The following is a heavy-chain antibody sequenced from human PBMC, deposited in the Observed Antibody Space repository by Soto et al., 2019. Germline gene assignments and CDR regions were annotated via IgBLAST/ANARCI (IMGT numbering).Heavy chain of an antibody. CDR3: AKGSETVYRYYYYGMDV. J-gene: IGHJ6*02. CDR2: ISGSGGST. D-gene: IGHD6-25*01. CDR1: GFTFSSYA. Sequence: GGSLRLSCAASGFTFSSYAMSWVRQAPGKGLEWVSAISGSGGSTYYADSVKGRFTISRDNSKNTLYLQMNSLRAEDTAVYYCAKGSETVYRYYYYGMDVWAQGTTVTVSS. V-gene: IGHV3-23*01.